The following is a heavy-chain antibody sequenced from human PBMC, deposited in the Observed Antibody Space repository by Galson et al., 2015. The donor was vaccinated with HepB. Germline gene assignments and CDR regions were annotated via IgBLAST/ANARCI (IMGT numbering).Heavy chain of an antibody. D-gene: IGHD6-19*01. CDR1: GYTFTSYG. V-gene: IGHV1-18*01. J-gene: IGHJ4*02. CDR2: ISSYNGHT. Sequence: SVKVSCKAYGYTFTSYGISWVRQAPGQGLQWMGWISSYNGHTNYPQHLQGRVAMTTDTSTSTAYMDLRSLRSDDTAVYYCARVYNSGWYGHFDYSGQGTLVSVSS. CDR3: ARVYNSGWYGHFDY.